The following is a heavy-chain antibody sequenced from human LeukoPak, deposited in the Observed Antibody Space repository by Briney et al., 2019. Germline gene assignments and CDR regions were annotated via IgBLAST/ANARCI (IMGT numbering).Heavy chain of an antibody. Sequence: GGSLRLSCAASGFTFSSYAKSWVRHAPGQGLEWVSAISGSGGSTYYADSVKGRFTISRDNSKNTLYLQMNSLRAEDTAVYYCARADYDILTGYYILDYWGQGTLVTVSS. CDR2: ISGSGGST. J-gene: IGHJ4*02. CDR1: GFTFSSYA. CDR3: ARADYDILTGYYILDY. V-gene: IGHV3-23*01. D-gene: IGHD3-9*01.